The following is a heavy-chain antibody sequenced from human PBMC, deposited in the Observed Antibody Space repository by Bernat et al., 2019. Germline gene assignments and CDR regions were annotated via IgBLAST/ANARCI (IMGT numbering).Heavy chain of an antibody. D-gene: IGHD6-13*01. J-gene: IGHJ6*02. CDR1: GDSVSSNSAA. V-gene: IGHV6-1*01. CDR3: ARASYSSSWYGHPAPYCYGMDV. CDR2: TYYRYKWYN. Sequence: QVQLQQSGPGLVKPSQTLSLTCAISGDSVSSNSAAWNWIRQSPSRGLEWLGRTYYRYKWYNDYAVSVKSRITINPDTSKNQFSLQLNSVTPEDTAVYYCARASYSSSWYGHPAPYCYGMDVWGQGTTVTVSS.